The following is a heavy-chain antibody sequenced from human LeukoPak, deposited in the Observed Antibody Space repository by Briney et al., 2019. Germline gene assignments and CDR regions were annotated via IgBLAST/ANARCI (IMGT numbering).Heavy chain of an antibody. CDR2: IYYSGST. D-gene: IGHD4-17*01. V-gene: IGHV4-39*07. Sequence: PSETLSLTCTVSGGSISSSSYYWGWIRQPPGKGLEWIGSIYYSGSTYYNPSLKSRITISVDTSKNQFSLKLSSVTAADTAVYYCARGSGDDYGDYVLFYWGQGTLVTVSS. CDR3: ARGSGDDYGDYVLFY. CDR1: GGSISSSSYY. J-gene: IGHJ4*02.